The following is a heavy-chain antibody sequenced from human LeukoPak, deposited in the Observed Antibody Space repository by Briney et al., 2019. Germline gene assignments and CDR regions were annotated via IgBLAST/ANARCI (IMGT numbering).Heavy chain of an antibody. CDR3: ARHDSSSSYDAFDI. Sequence: PSGTLSLTCTGSGVTISNYYWSWIRQPPGKGLEWIGFIYYSGNTNYNPSLKSRVTISVITTKNQFSLKLSSVTAADTAEYYCARHDSSSSYDAFDIWGQGTMVTVSS. D-gene: IGHD6-13*01. J-gene: IGHJ3*02. V-gene: IGHV4-59*08. CDR2: IYYSGNT. CDR1: GVTISNYY.